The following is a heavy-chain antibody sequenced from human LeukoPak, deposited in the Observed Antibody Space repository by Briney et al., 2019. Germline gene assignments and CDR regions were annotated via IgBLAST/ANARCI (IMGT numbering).Heavy chain of an antibody. D-gene: IGHD5-18*01. V-gene: IGHV3-23*01. J-gene: IGHJ4*02. CDR1: GFSFNGFA. Sequence: GGSLRLSCATSGFSFNGFAMTWVRQAPGKGLEWVSSISGSGASTFYADSVKGRFTLSKDTSSNTVFLQMASLRAEDTAVYYCAKGRRGYTHYYLDYWGQGTHVTVSS. CDR2: ISGSGAST. CDR3: AKGRRGYTHYYLDY.